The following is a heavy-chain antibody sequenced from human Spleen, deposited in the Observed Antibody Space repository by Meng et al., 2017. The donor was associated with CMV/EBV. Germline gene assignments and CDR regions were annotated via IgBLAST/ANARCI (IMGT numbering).Heavy chain of an antibody. CDR2: ITPSGDDT. CDR1: GYTFTSYY. D-gene: IGHD6-6*01. CDR3: ARVGYGSSSDYYYYGMDV. Sequence: ASVKVSCKASGYTFTSYYMLWVRQAPGQGLEWMGIITPSGDDTNYARKFQGRLIMTRDPSSNTLYMELTSLRSEDTAVYYCARVGYGSSSDYYYYGMDVWGQGTTVTVSS. J-gene: IGHJ6*02. V-gene: IGHV1-46*01.